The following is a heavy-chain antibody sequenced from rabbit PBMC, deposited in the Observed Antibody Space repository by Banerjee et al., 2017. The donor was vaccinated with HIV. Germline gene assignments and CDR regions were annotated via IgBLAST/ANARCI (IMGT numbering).Heavy chain of an antibody. J-gene: IGHJ4*01. V-gene: IGHV1S40*01. D-gene: IGHD8-1*01. Sequence: QSLEESGGDLVKPGASLTLTCTASGFSFSSSDYMCWVRQAPGKGLEWIACIYAGSSGNTYYASRAKGRFTISKTSSTTVTLQMTSLTAADSATYFCARDRSYYTFGPGGYDQSIPSSLNLWGPGTLVTVS. CDR3: ARDRSYYTFGPGGYDQSIPSSLNL. CDR1: GFSFSSSDY. CDR2: IYAGSSGNT.